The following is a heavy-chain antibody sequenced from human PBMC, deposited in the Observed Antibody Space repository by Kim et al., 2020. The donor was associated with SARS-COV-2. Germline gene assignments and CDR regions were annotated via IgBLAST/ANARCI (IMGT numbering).Heavy chain of an antibody. Sequence: NPSLKSRVTISVDTSKNQFSLKLSSVTAADTAVYDCARGYIAAGVDWFDPWGQGTLVTVSS. J-gene: IGHJ5*02. V-gene: IGHV4-34*01. D-gene: IGHD6-13*01. CDR3: ARGYIAAGVDWFDP.